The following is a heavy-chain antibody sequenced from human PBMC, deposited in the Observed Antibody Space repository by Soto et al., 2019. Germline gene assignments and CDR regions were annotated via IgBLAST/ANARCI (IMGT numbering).Heavy chain of an antibody. D-gene: IGHD4-17*01. V-gene: IGHV3-53*04. J-gene: IGHJ4*02. CDR3: ARDGFPVTTGRVD. CDR1: GFTVSSNY. Sequence: EVQLVESGGGLVQPGGSLRLSCAASGFTVSSNYMSWVRQAPGKGLEWVSVIYSGGSTYYADSVKGRFTISRHNSKNTLYLQMNSLRAEDTAVYYCARDGFPVTTGRVDWGQGTLVTVSS. CDR2: IYSGGST.